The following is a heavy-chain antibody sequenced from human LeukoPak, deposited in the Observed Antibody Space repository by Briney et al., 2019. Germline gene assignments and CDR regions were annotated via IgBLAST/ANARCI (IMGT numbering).Heavy chain of an antibody. CDR2: MSDSGSST. D-gene: IGHD1-7*01. CDR3: AKGYGGGTTSHFDY. V-gene: IGHV3-23*01. CDR1: GFTFNNYA. Sequence: GGSLRLSCAASGFTFNNYAMSWVRQAPGKGLEWVSGMSDSGSSTYYADSVEGQFTISRDNSKNTLYLQMNSLRAEDTAVYYCAKGYGGGTTSHFDYWGQGTLVTVSS. J-gene: IGHJ4*02.